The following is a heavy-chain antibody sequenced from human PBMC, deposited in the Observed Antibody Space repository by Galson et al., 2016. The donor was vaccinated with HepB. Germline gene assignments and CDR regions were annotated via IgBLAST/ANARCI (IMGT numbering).Heavy chain of an antibody. CDR3: VRGNRIYYYYGMDV. J-gene: IGHJ6*02. CDR1: GFTFSDYN. V-gene: IGHV3-21*05. D-gene: IGHD2-15*01. CDR2: ISSLSSYI. Sequence: SLRLSCAASGFTFSDYNMNWVRQAPGKGLEWVSYISSLSSYIYYADSVKGRFTLSRDNAQSSLYLQMNSLTAEDTAVYYCVRGNRIYYYYGMDVWGQGTTVTVSS.